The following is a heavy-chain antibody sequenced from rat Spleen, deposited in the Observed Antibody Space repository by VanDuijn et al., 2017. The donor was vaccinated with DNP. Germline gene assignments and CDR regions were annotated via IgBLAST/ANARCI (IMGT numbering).Heavy chain of an antibody. CDR1: GFSFSNYG. Sequence: EVQLVESGGGLVQPGRSLKLSCAASGFSFSNYGMAWVRQAPTKGLEWVASIINSGGSTYYRDSVKGRFTISRDNAKSTLFLQMDSLRSEDTATYYCTTDGGSGWGQGVMVTVSS. D-gene: IGHD5-1*01. CDR3: TTDGGSG. CDR2: IINSGGST. J-gene: IGHJ2*01. V-gene: IGHV5-27*01.